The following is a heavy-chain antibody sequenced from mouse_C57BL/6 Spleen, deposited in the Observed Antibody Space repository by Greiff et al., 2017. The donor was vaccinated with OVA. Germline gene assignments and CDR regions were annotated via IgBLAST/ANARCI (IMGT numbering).Heavy chain of an antibody. CDR3: ARLGYYYGGYFDV. V-gene: IGHV5-9*01. CDR1: GFTFSSYT. D-gene: IGHD1-1*01. Sequence: EVKVEESGGGLVKPGGSLKLSCAASGFTFSSYTMSWVRQTPEKRLEWVATISGGGGNTYYPDSVKGRFTISRDNAKNTLYLQMSSLRSEDTALYYCARLGYYYGGYFDVWGTGTTVTVSS. CDR2: ISGGGGNT. J-gene: IGHJ1*03.